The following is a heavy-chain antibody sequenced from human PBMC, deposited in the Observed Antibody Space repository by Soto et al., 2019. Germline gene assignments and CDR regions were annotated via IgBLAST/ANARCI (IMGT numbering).Heavy chain of an antibody. J-gene: IGHJ6*02. CDR3: ARDQGEDIVVVPDGMGYHYYGLAV. D-gene: IGHD2-2*01. CDR2: IITIIDTA. CDR1: GGSFSRYA. Sequence: ASGKVPCKDSGGSFSRYAISWGRPAPGKRPEWMGGIITIIDTAHYAQKFHGRVTITADESTSTAYMELSSLRSEDTAVYYCARDQGEDIVVVPDGMGYHYYGLAVWGQGSPVPV. V-gene: IGHV1-69*13.